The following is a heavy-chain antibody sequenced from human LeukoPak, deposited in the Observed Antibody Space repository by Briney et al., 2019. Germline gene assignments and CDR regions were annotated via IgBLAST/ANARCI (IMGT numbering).Heavy chain of an antibody. D-gene: IGHD3-22*01. CDR1: GYTFTGYY. Sequence: GASVKVSCKASGYTFTGYYMHWVRQAPGQGLEWMGWINPNSGGTNYAQKFQGRVTVTRDTSISTAYMELSRLRSDDTAVYYCARVTYDSSGYFDYWGQGTLVTVSS. CDR2: INPNSGGT. J-gene: IGHJ4*02. CDR3: ARVTYDSSGYFDY. V-gene: IGHV1-2*02.